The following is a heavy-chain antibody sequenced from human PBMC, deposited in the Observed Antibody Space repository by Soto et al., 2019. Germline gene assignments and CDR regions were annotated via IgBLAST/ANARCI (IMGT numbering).Heavy chain of an antibody. CDR3: AADPPYCGGDCYLAFDI. CDR1: GFTFTSSA. V-gene: IGHV1-58*01. CDR2: IVVGSGNT. Sequence: QMQLVQSGPEVKKPGTSVKVSCKASGFTFTSSAVQWVRQARGQRLEWIGWIVVGSGNTNYAQKFQERVTITRDMSTSTDYMELSSLRSEDTAVYYCAADPPYCGGDCYLAFDIWGQGTMVTVSS. D-gene: IGHD2-21*02. J-gene: IGHJ3*02.